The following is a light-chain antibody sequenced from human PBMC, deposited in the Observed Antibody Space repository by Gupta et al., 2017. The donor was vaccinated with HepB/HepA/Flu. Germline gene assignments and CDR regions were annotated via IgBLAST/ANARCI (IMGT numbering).Light chain of an antibody. CDR2: GAS. CDR3: LQFCVLARN. J-gene: IGKJ2*01. CDR1: QSVRTNH. V-gene: IGKV3-20*01. Sequence: EVVLTQSPGTLSLSPGEKATLSCRASQSVRTNHLSWYQHKPGQTPRLLIFGASNRATGIPERFSGSGSGTDFTLTITRLEPEDFAVYYCLQFCVLARNFGQGTKVEVK.